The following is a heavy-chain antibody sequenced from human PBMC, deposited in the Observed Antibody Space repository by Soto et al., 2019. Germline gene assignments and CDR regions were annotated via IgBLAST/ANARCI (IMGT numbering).Heavy chain of an antibody. V-gene: IGHV3-21*01. Sequence: GGSLRLSCAASGFTFSSYSMNWVRQAPGKGLEWVSSISSSSSYIYYADSVKGRFTISRDNAKNSLYLQMNSLRAEDTAVYYCARAPGTGDPDAFDIWGQGTMVTVSS. J-gene: IGHJ3*02. D-gene: IGHD7-27*01. CDR3: ARAPGTGDPDAFDI. CDR1: GFTFSSYS. CDR2: ISSSSSYI.